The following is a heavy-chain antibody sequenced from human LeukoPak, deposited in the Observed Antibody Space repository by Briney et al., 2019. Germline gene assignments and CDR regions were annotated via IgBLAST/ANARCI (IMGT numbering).Heavy chain of an antibody. J-gene: IGHJ3*02. D-gene: IGHD2-2*01. V-gene: IGHV3-53*05. CDR1: GVTVSNNY. CDR3: AREAGTDIVVVPAGPAAFDI. CDR2: IYSGGRT. Sequence: GGSLRLSCAASGVTVSNNYMRWVRQAPGKGLEWVSLIYSGGRTDYADSVKGRFTISRDSSKNTLYLQMNSLRAEDTAVYYCAREAGTDIVVVPAGPAAFDIWGQGTMVTVSS.